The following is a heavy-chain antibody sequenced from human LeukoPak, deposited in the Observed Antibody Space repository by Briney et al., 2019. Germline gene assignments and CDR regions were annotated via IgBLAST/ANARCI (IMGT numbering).Heavy chain of an antibody. D-gene: IGHD3-9*01. J-gene: IGHJ4*02. Sequence: GASVKVSCKASGYTFTTYYVHWVRQAPGQGLEWMGIINPSGGSTTYAQKFRGRLTMTRDMSTSTVYMELSSLRSEDTAVYYCARGSRPVYNLLTGKRYLDYWGQGTLLTVSS. CDR2: INPSGGST. V-gene: IGHV1-46*01. CDR1: GYTFTTYY. CDR3: ARGSRPVYNLLTGKRYLDY.